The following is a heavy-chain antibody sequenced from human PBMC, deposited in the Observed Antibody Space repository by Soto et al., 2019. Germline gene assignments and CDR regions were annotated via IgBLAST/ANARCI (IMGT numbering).Heavy chain of an antibody. D-gene: IGHD3-10*01. V-gene: IGHV4-31*11. CDR1: GGSISSGHYP. Sequence: PSETLSLTCAVSGGSISSGHYPWSWIRQHPGKGLEWIGYIYYSGSAYYNQSLKSRVTISVDTSKNQLSLKLSSLTAADTAVYYCARVYGSGSSALDYWGQGTLVTVPQ. J-gene: IGHJ4*02. CDR3: ARVYGSGSSALDY. CDR2: IYYSGSA.